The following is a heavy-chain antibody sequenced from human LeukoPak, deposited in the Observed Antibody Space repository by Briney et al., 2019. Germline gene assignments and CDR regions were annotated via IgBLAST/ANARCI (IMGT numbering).Heavy chain of an antibody. J-gene: IGHJ6*03. Sequence: SETLSLTCTVSGGSISSSSYYWGWIRQPPGKGLEWIASISYSGSTYYNPSLKSRVTISVDTSKNQFSLKLSSVTAADTAVYYCARGYCSGGSCYSYYYSYMDVWGKGTTVTVSS. CDR1: GGSISSSSYY. V-gene: IGHV4-39*07. CDR3: ARGYCSGGSCYSYYYSYMDV. D-gene: IGHD2-15*01. CDR2: ISYSGST.